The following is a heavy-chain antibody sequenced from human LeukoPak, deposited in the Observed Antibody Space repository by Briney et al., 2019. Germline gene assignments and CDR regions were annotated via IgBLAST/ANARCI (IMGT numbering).Heavy chain of an antibody. CDR3: GRGSLDGGYVNFDY. Sequence: SETLSLTCAVYGVSFSGDYWSWIRQPPGKGLEWIGEINHSGGTNYNPSLKSRVTISVDTSKSHFSLNLSSVTTADTAVNYCGRGSLDGGYVNFDYGGQGTLFTVSS. CDR2: INHSGGT. V-gene: IGHV4-34*01. CDR1: GVSFSGDY. J-gene: IGHJ4*02. D-gene: IGHD1-26*01.